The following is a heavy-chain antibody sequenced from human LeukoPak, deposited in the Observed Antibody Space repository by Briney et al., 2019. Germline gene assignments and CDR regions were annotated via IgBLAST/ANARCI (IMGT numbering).Heavy chain of an antibody. CDR2: IGTSGDT. CDR3: SRVGSSGWPNYFDS. V-gene: IGHV3-13*04. Sequence: GGSLRLSCAASVFTFSSYDMHWVRQATEKGLEWVSVIGTSGDTYYAGSVKGRFTISRENAKNSLYLQMNSLTAGDTAVYFCSRVGSSGWPNYFDSWGQGTLVTVSS. J-gene: IGHJ4*02. CDR1: VFTFSSYD. D-gene: IGHD6-19*01.